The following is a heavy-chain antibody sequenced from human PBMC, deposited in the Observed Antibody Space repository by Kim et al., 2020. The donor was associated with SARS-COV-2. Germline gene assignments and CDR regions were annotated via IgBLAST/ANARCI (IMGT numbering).Heavy chain of an antibody. J-gene: IGHJ4*02. Sequence: GGSLRLSCAAFGFSFSRHAMHWVRQAPGKGLEWVAVMSYDGSKKHYADSVKGRFNISRDNSKYTVYLQMNSLRVEDTALYYCARDSVDSGRYLDYWGQGT. CDR3: ARDSVDSGRYLDY. D-gene: IGHD3-10*01. CDR1: GFSFSRHA. CDR2: MSYDGSKK. V-gene: IGHV3-30*04.